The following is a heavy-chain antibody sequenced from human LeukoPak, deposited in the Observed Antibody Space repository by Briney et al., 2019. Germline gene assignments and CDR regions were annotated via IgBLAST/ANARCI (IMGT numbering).Heavy chain of an antibody. Sequence: GGSLRLSCAASGFTFSSYSMNWVRQAPGKGLEWVSSIASSSSYIYYGDSVKGRFTISRDNAKNSLYLQMDSLRAEDTAVYFCACVRGGYYFDCWGQGTLVTVSS. CDR1: GFTFSSYS. CDR2: IASSSSYI. J-gene: IGHJ4*02. CDR3: ACVRGGYYFDC. D-gene: IGHD3-10*02. V-gene: IGHV3-21*04.